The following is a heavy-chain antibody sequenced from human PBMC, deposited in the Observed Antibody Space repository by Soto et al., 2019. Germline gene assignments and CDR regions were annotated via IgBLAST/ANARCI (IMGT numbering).Heavy chain of an antibody. J-gene: IGHJ4*02. CDR2: INPNSGGT. D-gene: IGHD2-15*01. CDR1: GYTFTGYY. CDR3: ARDGAKGYCSGGSCPSDY. Sequence: QVQLVQSGAEVKKPGASVKVSCKASGYTFTGYYMHWVRQAPGQGLEWMGWINPNSGGTNYAQKFQGRVTMTSDTAISTAYMELSRLRSYDTAVYYCARDGAKGYCSGGSCPSDYWGQGTLVTVSS. V-gene: IGHV1-2*02.